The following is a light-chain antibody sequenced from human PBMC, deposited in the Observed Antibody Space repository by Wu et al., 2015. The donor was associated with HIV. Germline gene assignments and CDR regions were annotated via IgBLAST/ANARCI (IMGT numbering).Light chain of an antibody. CDR1: QSVSSY. Sequence: EIVLTQSPATLSLSPGERATLSCRASQSVSSYLAWYQQKPGQAPRLLIYDASNRATGIPARFSGSGSGTDFTLTISSLEPEDFAVYYCQQRSNWPLTFGGGTKGWRSN. V-gene: IGKV3-11*01. CDR3: QQRSNWPLT. CDR2: DAS. J-gene: IGKJ4*01.